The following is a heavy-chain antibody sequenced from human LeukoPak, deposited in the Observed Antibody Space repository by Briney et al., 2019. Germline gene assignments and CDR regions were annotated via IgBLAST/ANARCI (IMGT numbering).Heavy chain of an antibody. CDR3: AKEGAPADHYTMDV. CDR2: IRGSGDGT. CDR1: GFTFRNYA. V-gene: IGHV3-23*01. D-gene: IGHD2-2*01. J-gene: IGHJ6*02. Sequence: QSGGSRRLSCAASGFRAASGFTFRNYAMTWVRQAPGKGLEWVSSIRGSGDGTNYADSVKGRFTISRDNSKNTLYLQINSLRAQDTAVYYCAKEGAPADHYTMDVWGQGTTVTVSS.